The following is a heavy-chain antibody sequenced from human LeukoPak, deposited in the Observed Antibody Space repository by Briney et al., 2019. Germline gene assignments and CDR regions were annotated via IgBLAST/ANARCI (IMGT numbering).Heavy chain of an antibody. V-gene: IGHV3-23*01. J-gene: IGHJ4*02. CDR1: GFTFRSYG. CDR2: VRESGGSA. D-gene: IGHD3-22*01. Sequence: GGSLRLSCAGSGFTFRSYGMSWVRQAPGKALEWVSYVRESGGSAYYADSVKGRFTLSRDNSKNTLYSQMNSLRAEDTAVYYCAKHDSTEYYADYWGQGALVTVSS. CDR3: AKHDSTEYYADY.